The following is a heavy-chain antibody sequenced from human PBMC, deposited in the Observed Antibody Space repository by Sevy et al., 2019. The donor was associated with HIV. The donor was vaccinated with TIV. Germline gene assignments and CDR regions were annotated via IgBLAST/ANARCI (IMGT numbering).Heavy chain of an antibody. CDR3: AKWRSRNPGPGQFDL. D-gene: IGHD2-8*01. CDR1: GFTVSSNY. Sequence: GGSLRLSCAASGFTVSSNYMSWVRQAPGKGLEWVSVIYSGGSTYYADSVKGRFTISRDNSQNSLFLQMNSLRADDTAVYYCAKWRSRNPGPGQFDLWGQGTLVTVSS. V-gene: IGHV3-53*01. J-gene: IGHJ5*02. CDR2: IYSGGST.